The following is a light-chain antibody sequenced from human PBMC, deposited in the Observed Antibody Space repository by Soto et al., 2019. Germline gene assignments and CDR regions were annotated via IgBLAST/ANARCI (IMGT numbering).Light chain of an antibody. V-gene: IGKV1-5*03. CDR3: QQYNSYSRK. CDR1: QTISSW. Sequence: DIQMTQSPSTLSGSVGDRVTITWRASQTISSWLAWYQQKPGKAPKLLIYKASTLKSGVPSRFSGSGSGTEFTLTISSLQPDDFATYYCQQYNSYSRKFGQGTKVDIK. CDR2: KAS. J-gene: IGKJ1*01.